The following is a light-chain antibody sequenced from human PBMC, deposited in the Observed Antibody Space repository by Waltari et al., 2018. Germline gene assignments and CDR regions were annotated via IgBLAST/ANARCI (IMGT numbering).Light chain of an antibody. CDR1: SSDVGRYNI. CDR2: EAS. Sequence: QSALTQPASVSGSPGQSITISCPGTSSDVGRYNIFLWYQQHPGKAPKLMIYEASKRPSGVSNRFSGSKSGNTASLTISGLQAEDEADYYCSSYTSSSTLVFGGGTKLTVL. V-gene: IGLV2-23*01. CDR3: SSYTSSSTLV. J-gene: IGLJ3*02.